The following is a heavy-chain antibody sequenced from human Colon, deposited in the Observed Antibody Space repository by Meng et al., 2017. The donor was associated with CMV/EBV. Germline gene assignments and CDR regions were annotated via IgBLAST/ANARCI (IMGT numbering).Heavy chain of an antibody. D-gene: IGHD3-3*01. J-gene: IGHJ6*02. CDR3: ARGADYDFWSGYLVYYYGMDL. CDR2: INHSGST. CDR1: GGSFSGYY. Sequence: SETLSLTCAVYGGSFSGYYWSWIRQPPGKGLEWIGEINHSGSTNYNPSLKSRVTISVDTSKNQFSLKLSSVTAADTAVYYCARGADYDFWSGYLVYYYGMDLWGQGTTVTVSS. V-gene: IGHV4-34*01.